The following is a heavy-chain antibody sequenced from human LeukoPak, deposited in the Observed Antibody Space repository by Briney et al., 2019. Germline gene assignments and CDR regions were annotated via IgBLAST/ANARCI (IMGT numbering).Heavy chain of an antibody. Sequence: MPSETLSLTCAVSGGSISRSGYSWSWIRQPPGKGLEWIGYIYYTGSTYYNPFLKSRVTISVDTSKNQFSLKLSSVTAADTAVYYCACSNGGWFDPWGQGTLVTVSS. CDR3: ACSNGGWFDP. V-gene: IGHV4-30-4*07. CDR2: IYYTGST. CDR1: GGSISRSGYS. D-gene: IGHD3-10*02. J-gene: IGHJ5*02.